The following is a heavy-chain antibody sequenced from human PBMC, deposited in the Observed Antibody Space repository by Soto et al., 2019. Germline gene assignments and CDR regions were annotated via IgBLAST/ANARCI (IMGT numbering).Heavy chain of an antibody. J-gene: IGHJ4*02. CDR3: AREGSYSAYNFAHGIQLWSFDF. D-gene: IGHD5-12*01. V-gene: IGHV4-4*07. CDR1: GGSINTFY. CDR2: IFSSGST. Sequence: PSETLSLTCTVSGGSINTFYWSGIRQPAGKGLEWIGRIFSSGSTSFNPSLESRVAMSVDTSKNHFSLNLSSATAADMAVYYCAREGSYSAYNFAHGIQLWSFDFWGQGALVTVSS.